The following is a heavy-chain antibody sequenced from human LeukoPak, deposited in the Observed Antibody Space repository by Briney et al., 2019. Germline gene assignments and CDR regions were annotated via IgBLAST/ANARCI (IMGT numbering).Heavy chain of an antibody. CDR1: GYTFIGYY. J-gene: IGHJ4*02. D-gene: IGHD3-22*01. Sequence: ASVKVSCKASGYTFIGYYMHWVRQAPGQGLEWVGWINPKSGGTKYAQKFQGRVTMTRDTSISTSYMELSSLRSDDTAVYFCARDPTHSGFARYYFDYWGQGTLVTVSS. CDR3: ARDPTHSGFARYYFDY. CDR2: INPKSGGT. V-gene: IGHV1-2*02.